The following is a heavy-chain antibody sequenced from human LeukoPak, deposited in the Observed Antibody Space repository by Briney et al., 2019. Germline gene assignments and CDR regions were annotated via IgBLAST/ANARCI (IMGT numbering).Heavy chain of an antibody. V-gene: IGHV4-59*12. Sequence: SETLSLTCTVSGGSISSYYWSWIRQPPGKGLEWIGYIYHSGSTYYNPSLKSRVTISVDRSKNQFSLKLSSVTAADTAVYYCARALRGNYYDSSGYAFDYWGQGTLVTVSS. J-gene: IGHJ4*02. CDR2: IYHSGST. CDR1: GGSISSYY. D-gene: IGHD3-22*01. CDR3: ARALRGNYYDSSGYAFDY.